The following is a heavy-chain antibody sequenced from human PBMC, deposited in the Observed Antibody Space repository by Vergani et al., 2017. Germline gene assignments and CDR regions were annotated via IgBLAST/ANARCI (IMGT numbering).Heavy chain of an antibody. CDR1: GGSISSGSYY. D-gene: IGHD3-22*01. CDR3: ARSGGYDSSGYYPALIAN. CDR2: IYYSGST. J-gene: IGHJ4*02. V-gene: IGHV4-31*03. Sequence: QVQLQESGPGLVKPSQTLSLTCTVSGGSISSGSYYWSWIRQHPGKGLEWIGYIYYSGSTYYNPSLKSRVTISVDTSKNRFSLKLSSVTAADTAVYYCARSGGYDSSGYYPALIANWGQGTLVTVSS.